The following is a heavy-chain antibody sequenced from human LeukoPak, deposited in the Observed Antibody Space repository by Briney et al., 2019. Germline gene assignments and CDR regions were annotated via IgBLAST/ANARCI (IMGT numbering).Heavy chain of an antibody. D-gene: IGHD3-22*01. CDR1: GFTFSSYS. CDR2: ISGSSSYI. V-gene: IGHV3-21*04. CDR3: ARVVIDAFDI. Sequence: GGSLRLSCAASGFTFSSYSMNWVRQAPGKGLEWVSSISGSSSYIYYADSVKGRFTISRDNAKNSLYLQMNSLRAEDTALYYCARVVIDAFDIWGQGTKVTVFS. J-gene: IGHJ3*02.